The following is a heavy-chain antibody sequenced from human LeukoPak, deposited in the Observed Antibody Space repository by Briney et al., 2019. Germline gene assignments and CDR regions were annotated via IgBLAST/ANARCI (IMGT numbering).Heavy chain of an antibody. CDR2: ISGSGGST. CDR1: GFTFSSYA. V-gene: IGHV3-23*01. CDR3: AKDAFVVVVIAPRGFDY. J-gene: IGHJ4*02. D-gene: IGHD2-21*01. Sequence: GGSLRLSCAASGFTFSSYAMSWVRQAPGKGLEWDSAISGSGGSTYYADSVKGRFTISRDNSKNTLYLQMNSLRAEDTAVYYCAKDAFVVVVIAPRGFDYWGQGTLVTVSS.